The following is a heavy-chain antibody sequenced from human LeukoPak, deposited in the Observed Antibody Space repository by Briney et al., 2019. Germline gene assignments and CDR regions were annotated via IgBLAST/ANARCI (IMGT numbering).Heavy chain of an antibody. CDR2: INHSGST. CDR3: ARGLRYYYGSGSYYFFDY. CDR1: GGSFSGYY. Sequence: SETLSLTCAVYGGSFSGYYWSWIRQPPGKGLEWIGEINHSGSTNYNPSLKSRVTISVDTSKNQFSLKLSSVTAADTAVYYCARGLRYYYGSGSYYFFDYWGQGTLVTVSS. J-gene: IGHJ4*02. V-gene: IGHV4-34*01. D-gene: IGHD3-10*01.